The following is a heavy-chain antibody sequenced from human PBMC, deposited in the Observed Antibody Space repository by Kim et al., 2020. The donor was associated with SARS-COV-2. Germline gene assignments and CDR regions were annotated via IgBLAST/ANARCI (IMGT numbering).Heavy chain of an antibody. D-gene: IGHD6-19*01. CDR3: AKDTSRGSSGWSTYYYYGMDV. Sequence: GGSLRLSCAASGFTFDDYAMHWVRQAPGKGLEWVSGISWNSGSIGYADSVKGRFTISRDNAKNSLYLQMNSLRAEDTALYYCAKDTSRGSSGWSTYYYYGMDVWGQGTTVTVSS. J-gene: IGHJ6*02. V-gene: IGHV3-9*01. CDR2: ISWNSGSI. CDR1: GFTFDDYA.